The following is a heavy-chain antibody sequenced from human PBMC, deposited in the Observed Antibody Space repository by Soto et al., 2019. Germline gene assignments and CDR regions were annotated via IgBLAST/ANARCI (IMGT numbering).Heavy chain of an antibody. Sequence: SETLSLTCIVSGDSVTSGSYYWTWLRQPPGKGLEWIGYISYTGRTKYNPSLQSRVTISVDTSKNDFSLNLSSVTAADTAVYFCAREWGLLPYYVMNVWGHGTAGTVSS. J-gene: IGHJ6*02. CDR1: GDSVTSGSYY. D-gene: IGHD7-27*01. CDR3: AREWGLLPYYVMNV. V-gene: IGHV4-61*03. CDR2: ISYTGRT.